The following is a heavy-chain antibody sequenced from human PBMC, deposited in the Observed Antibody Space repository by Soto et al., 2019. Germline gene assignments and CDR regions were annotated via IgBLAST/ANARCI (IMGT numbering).Heavy chain of an antibody. J-gene: IGHJ3*02. D-gene: IGHD3-9*01. CDR1: GGTVSSYT. CDR3: ARDLTLSYAFDI. V-gene: IGHV1-69*04. CDR2: ITPILGIA. Sequence: SVEVCCTASGGTVSSYTISWVRQAPGQGLEWMGRITPILGIANYAQKFQGRVTITADKSTSTAYMELSSLRSEDTAVYYCARDLTLSYAFDIWGQGTMVTVSS.